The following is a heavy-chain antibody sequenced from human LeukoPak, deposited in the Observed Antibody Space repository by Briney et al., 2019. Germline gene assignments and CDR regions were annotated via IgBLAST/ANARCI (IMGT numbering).Heavy chain of an antibody. J-gene: IGHJ6*02. CDR3: ERVAPRGCTIGVCYTEYYGMDV. CDR2: IYYSGST. Sequence: ASETLSLTCTVSGGSISSYYWSWIRQPPGKGLEWIGYIYYSGSTNYNPSLKSRVTISLDTSKNQFSLKLSSVTAADTAVYYCERVAPRGCTIGVCYTEYYGMDVWGQGTTVTVSS. D-gene: IGHD2-8*01. V-gene: IGHV4-59*01. CDR1: GGSISSYY.